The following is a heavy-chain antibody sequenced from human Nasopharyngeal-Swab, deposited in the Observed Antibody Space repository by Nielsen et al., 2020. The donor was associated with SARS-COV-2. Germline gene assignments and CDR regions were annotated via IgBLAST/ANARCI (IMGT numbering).Heavy chain of an antibody. CDR1: GFTVSSNY. CDR2: IYGGDST. Sequence: GESLKISCAVPGFTVSSNYMRWVRQAPGKGREWVSVIYGGDSTYYADSVRGRFTVTRHISENTLYLQMNSLRAEDTAVYYCASSPSRGWYEYHLDNWGQGTLVTVSS. J-gene: IGHJ4*02. V-gene: IGHV3-53*04. CDR3: ASSPSRGWYEYHLDN. D-gene: IGHD6-19*01.